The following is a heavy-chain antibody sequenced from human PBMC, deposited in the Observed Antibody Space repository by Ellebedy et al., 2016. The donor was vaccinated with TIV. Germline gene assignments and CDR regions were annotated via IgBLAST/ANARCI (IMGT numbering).Heavy chain of an antibody. CDR2: INPSGGST. V-gene: IGHV1-46*01. CDR1: GYTFTGYY. Sequence: ASVKVSXXASGYTFTGYYMHWVRQAPGQGLEWMGIINPSGGSTSYAQKFQGRVTMTRDTSTSTVYMELSSLRSEDTAVYYCAREYCGGDCYPPNYYYYYGMDVWGQGTTVTVSS. J-gene: IGHJ6*02. D-gene: IGHD2-21*02. CDR3: AREYCGGDCYPPNYYYYYGMDV.